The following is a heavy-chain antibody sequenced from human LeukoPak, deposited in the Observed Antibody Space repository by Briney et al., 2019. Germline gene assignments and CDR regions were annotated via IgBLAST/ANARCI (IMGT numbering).Heavy chain of an antibody. V-gene: IGHV1-18*01. D-gene: IGHD6-19*01. J-gene: IGHJ5*02. CDR2: VSAYNGDT. CDR3: ARDHHLAVAANNWFDP. Sequence: ASVKVSCKASGYTFTNYGITWVRQAPGPVLEWMGWVSAYNGDTNYAQSLQGRVTMTTDTSTSTAYMELWSLRSDDTAVYYCARDHHLAVAANNWFDPWGQGTLVTVSS. CDR1: GYTFTNYG.